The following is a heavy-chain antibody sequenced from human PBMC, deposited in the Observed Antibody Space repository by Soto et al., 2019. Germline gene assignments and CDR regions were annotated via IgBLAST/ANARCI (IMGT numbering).Heavy chain of an antibody. D-gene: IGHD3-3*01. CDR2: IYSGGYT. J-gene: IGHJ4*02. CDR1: GFTVSNNY. CDR3: ATENTRRGLTLFGVVIAALYY. V-gene: IGHV3-53*05. Sequence: PGGSLRLSCAVSGFTVSNNYMSWVRQAPGKGLEGVSVIYSGGYTAYGDSVKGRFTISRDNSKNTLYLQMNSLTYEDTALYYCATENTRRGLTLFGVVIAALYYWGQGTLVTVSS.